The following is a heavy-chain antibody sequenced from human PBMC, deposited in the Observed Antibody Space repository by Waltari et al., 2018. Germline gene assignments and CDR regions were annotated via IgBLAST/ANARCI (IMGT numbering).Heavy chain of an antibody. D-gene: IGHD6-19*01. V-gene: IGHV3-23*01. CDR2: GGGSGDGT. CDR3: AKGVAVTVTGPEY. J-gene: IGHJ4*02. Sequence: EVQLLESGGGLVQAGGSLRLSCAASGFTFSIYPMSWVRQAPGKGLEWVSRGGGSGDGTYYADYVKGRFTISRDNSRNMVYLQMNSLRADDTAVYYCAKGVAVTVTGPEYWGQGTLVTVSS. CDR1: GFTFSIYP.